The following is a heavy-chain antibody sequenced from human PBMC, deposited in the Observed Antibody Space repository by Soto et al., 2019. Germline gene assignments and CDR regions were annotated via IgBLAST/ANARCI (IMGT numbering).Heavy chain of an antibody. CDR3: ARDPEWELPVLDY. D-gene: IGHD1-26*01. J-gene: IGHJ4*02. CDR1: GYTFTNFG. Sequence: ASVKVSCKASGYTFTNFGISWVRQAPGQGLEWMGWISAYNGNTHYAQNFQGRVTMTTDTSTSTAYMELSSLRSEDTAVYYCARDPEWELPVLDYWGQGTLVTVSS. CDR2: ISAYNGNT. V-gene: IGHV1-18*01.